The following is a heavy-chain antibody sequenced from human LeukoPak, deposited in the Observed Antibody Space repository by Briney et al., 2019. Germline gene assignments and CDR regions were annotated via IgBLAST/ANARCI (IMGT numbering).Heavy chain of an antibody. CDR3: SRGSSSWYNAAFDI. CDR2: IFSSGST. CDR1: GDSISSYY. V-gene: IGHV4-59*01. Sequence: DPSETLSLTCTVPGDSISSYYWSWIRQPPGKGLEWIGHIFSSGSTNYNPSLKSRVTMSVDTSKNQFSLKLTSVTAADTAVYYCSRGSSSWYNAAFDIWGQGTKVTVSS. D-gene: IGHD6-13*01. J-gene: IGHJ3*02.